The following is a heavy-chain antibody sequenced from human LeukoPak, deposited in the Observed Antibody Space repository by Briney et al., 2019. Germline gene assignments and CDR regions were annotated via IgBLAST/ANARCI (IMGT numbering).Heavy chain of an antibody. J-gene: IGHJ3*02. CDR3: AREGKSSYDTLTGYYKSDAFDI. Sequence: ASVKVSCKAAGYSLITYGISWVRQAPGQGLEWMGWISAYNGNTNYAQKLQGRVTVTTDTSTNTAYMELRSLRSDDTAVYYCAREGKSSYDTLTGYYKSDAFDIWGQGTMVTVSS. CDR2: ISAYNGNT. V-gene: IGHV1-18*01. CDR1: GYSLITYG. D-gene: IGHD3-9*01.